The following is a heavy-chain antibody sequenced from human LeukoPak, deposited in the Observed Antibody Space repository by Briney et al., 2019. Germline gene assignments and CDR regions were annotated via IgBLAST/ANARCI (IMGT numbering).Heavy chain of an antibody. CDR1: GFTFSSYA. CDR3: AKVERYCSSTSCYYYGTDV. V-gene: IGHV3-23*01. D-gene: IGHD2-2*01. J-gene: IGHJ6*02. Sequence: GGSLRLSCAASGFTFSSYAMSWVRQAPGKGLEWVSGISGSGGSTYYADSVKGRFTISRDNSKNTLYLQMNSLRAEDTAVYYCAKVERYCSSTSCYYYGTDVWGQGTTVTVSS. CDR2: ISGSGGST.